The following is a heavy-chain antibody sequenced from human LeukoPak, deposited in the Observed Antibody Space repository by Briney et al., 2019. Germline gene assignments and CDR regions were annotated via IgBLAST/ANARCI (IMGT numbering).Heavy chain of an antibody. V-gene: IGHV4-39*07. CDR3: ARDEASVGALQIDY. CDR2: IYYSGST. J-gene: IGHJ4*02. CDR1: GGSISSSSYY. D-gene: IGHD1-26*01. Sequence: TLSLTCTVSGGSISSSSYYWGWIRQPPGKGLEWIGSIYYSGSTYYNPSLKSRVTISVDTSKNQFSLKLSSVTAADTAVYYCARDEASVGALQIDYWGQGTLVTVSS.